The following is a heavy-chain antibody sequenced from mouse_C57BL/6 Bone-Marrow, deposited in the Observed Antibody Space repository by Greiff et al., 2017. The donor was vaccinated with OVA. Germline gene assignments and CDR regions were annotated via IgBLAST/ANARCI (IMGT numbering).Heavy chain of an antibody. V-gene: IGHV6-3*01. D-gene: IGHD1-1*01. CDR2: IRLKSDNYAT. Sequence: EVMLVESGGGLVQPGGSMKLSCVASGFTFSNYWMNWVRQSPEKGLEWVAQIRLKSDNYATHYAESVKGRFTISRDDSKSSVYLQMNNLRAEDTGIYYCTAYYYGSSRGYFDVWGTGTTVTVSS. CDR1: GFTFSNYW. CDR3: TAYYYGSSRGYFDV. J-gene: IGHJ1*03.